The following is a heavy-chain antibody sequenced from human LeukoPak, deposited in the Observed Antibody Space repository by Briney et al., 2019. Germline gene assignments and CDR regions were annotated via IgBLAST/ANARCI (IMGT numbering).Heavy chain of an antibody. Sequence: GASVKVSCKASGFTFTDYYIHWVRQAPGQGLEWMGWINPNSGDANYAHRFQGTVTMTRDTSISTVYMELSSLRSDDPAVYYCAREGSAAGTLDYWGQGTLVTVSS. CDR1: GFTFTDYY. CDR3: AREGSAAGTLDY. J-gene: IGHJ4*02. D-gene: IGHD3-10*01. CDR2: INPNSGDA. V-gene: IGHV1-2*07.